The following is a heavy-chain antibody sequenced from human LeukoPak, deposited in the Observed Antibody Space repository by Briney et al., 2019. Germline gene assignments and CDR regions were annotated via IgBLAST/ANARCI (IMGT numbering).Heavy chain of an antibody. V-gene: IGHV3-30-3*01. D-gene: IGHD3-22*01. J-gene: IGHJ6*02. CDR3: ARVGGQKTYYYDSSGNPSGYGMDV. CDR1: GFTFSSYA. CDR2: ISYDGSNK. Sequence: GGSLRLSCAASGFTFSSYAMHWVRQAPGKGLEWVAVISYDGSNKYYADSVKGRFTISRDNSKNTLYLQMNSLRAEDTAVYYCARVGGQKTYYYDSSGNPSGYGMDVWGQGTRSPSP.